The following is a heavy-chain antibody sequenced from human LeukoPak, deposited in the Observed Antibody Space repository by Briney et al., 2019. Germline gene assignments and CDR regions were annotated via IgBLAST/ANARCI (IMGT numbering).Heavy chain of an antibody. CDR2: ITPIVGTA. D-gene: IGHD3-22*01. CDR1: GGTFSNYG. Sequence: SVKVSCKASGGTFSNYGFSWVRQAPGQGLEWMGGITPIVGTADYEQKFQGRVTMTRDTSTSTVYMELSSLRSEDTAVYYCARDSLDSSGFNWFDPWGQGTLVTVSS. V-gene: IGHV1-69*05. J-gene: IGHJ5*02. CDR3: ARDSLDSSGFNWFDP.